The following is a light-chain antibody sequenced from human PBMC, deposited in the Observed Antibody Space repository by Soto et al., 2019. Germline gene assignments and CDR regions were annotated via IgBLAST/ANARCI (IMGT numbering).Light chain of an antibody. J-gene: IGLJ1*01. V-gene: IGLV2-14*01. CDR1: FSDVGGYDY. CDR2: EVT. Sequence: QSVLTQPASVSRSPGQSIAISCTGTFSDVGGYDYVSWYQQHPDKAPKLMIYEVTKRPSGVSNRFSGSKSGNTASLTISGLQPEDESDYYRTSHEIDSTRIFGSGPQVTV. CDR3: TSHEIDSTRI.